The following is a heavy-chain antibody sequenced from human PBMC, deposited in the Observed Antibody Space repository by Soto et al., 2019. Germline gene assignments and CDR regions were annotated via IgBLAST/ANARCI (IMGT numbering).Heavy chain of an antibody. CDR1: GFTFSSYA. V-gene: IGHV3-23*01. CDR3: AKDPGYSSSWYGDY. Sequence: EVQLLESGGGLVQPGGSLRLSCAASGFTFSSYAMSWVRQAPGTGLEWVSAISGSGGSTYYADSVKGRFTISRDNSKNTLYLQMNSLRAEDTAVYYCAKDPGYSSSWYGDYWGQGTLATASS. J-gene: IGHJ4*02. D-gene: IGHD6-13*01. CDR2: ISGSGGST.